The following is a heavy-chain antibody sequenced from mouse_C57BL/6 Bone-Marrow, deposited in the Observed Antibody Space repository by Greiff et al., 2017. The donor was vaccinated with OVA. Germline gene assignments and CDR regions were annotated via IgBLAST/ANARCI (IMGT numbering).Heavy chain of an antibody. D-gene: IGHD1-1*02. CDR1: EYEFPSHD. J-gene: IGHJ3*01. V-gene: IGHV5-2*01. CDR2: INSDGGST. CDR3: ARHVDYAWFAY. Sequence: EVQLVESGGGLVQPGESLKLSCESNEYEFPSHDMYWVRKTPEKRLELVAAINSDGGSTYYPDTMEKRFIISRDNPKKTLDLQMSRLRSEDTALYYGARHVDYAWFAYWGQGTLVTVSA.